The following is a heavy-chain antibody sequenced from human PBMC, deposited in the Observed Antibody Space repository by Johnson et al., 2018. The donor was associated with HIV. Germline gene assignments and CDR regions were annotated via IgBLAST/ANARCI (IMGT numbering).Heavy chain of an antibody. J-gene: IGHJ3*02. V-gene: IGHV3-13*01. CDR1: GFTFSSYD. CDR3: ARGSMGAAGWGAFDI. CDR2: IGPAGDT. Sequence: VQLVESGGGVARPGGSLRLSCAVSGFTFSSYDMHWVRQATGKGLEWVSTIGPAGDTYYPGSVKGRFTISRENAKNSLHLQMNSLRAGDTAVYYCARGSMGAAGWGAFDIWGQGTVVTVSS. D-gene: IGHD6-13*01.